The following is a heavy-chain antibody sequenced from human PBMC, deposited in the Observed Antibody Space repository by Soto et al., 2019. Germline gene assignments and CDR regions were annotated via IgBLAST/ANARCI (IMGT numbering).Heavy chain of an antibody. Sequence: PSETLSLTCTVSGGSISSGGYYWSWIRQHPGKGLEWIGYIYYSGSTYYNPSLKSRVTISVDTSKNQFSPKLSSVTAADTAVYYCARVCGGDCHYGMDVWGQGTTVT. CDR1: GGSISSGGYY. D-gene: IGHD2-21*02. CDR2: IYYSGST. J-gene: IGHJ6*02. CDR3: ARVCGGDCHYGMDV. V-gene: IGHV4-31*03.